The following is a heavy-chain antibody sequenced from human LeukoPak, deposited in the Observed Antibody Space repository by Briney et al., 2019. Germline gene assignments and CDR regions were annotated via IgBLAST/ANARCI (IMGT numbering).Heavy chain of an antibody. CDR1: GFTVSNNY. V-gene: IGHV3-66*01. Sequence: PGGSLRLSCAASGFTVSNNYMRWVRQAPGKGLEWVSLIYSGGSTYYADSVKGRFTISGDNSKNTVYLQMNSLRAEDTAVYYCARDRSGGYSGYDAKWFDPWGQGTLVTVSS. D-gene: IGHD5-12*01. J-gene: IGHJ5*02. CDR3: ARDRSGGYSGYDAKWFDP. CDR2: IYSGGST.